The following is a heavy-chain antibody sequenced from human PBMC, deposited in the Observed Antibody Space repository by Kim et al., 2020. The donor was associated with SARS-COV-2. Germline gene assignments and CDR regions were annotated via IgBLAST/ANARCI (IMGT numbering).Heavy chain of an antibody. V-gene: IGHV3-11*03. CDR2: ISSSSSYT. CDR1: GFTFSDYY. D-gene: IGHD3-22*01. CDR3: ARFNNYYDSSGDAFDI. J-gene: IGHJ3*02. Sequence: GGSLRLSCAASGFTFSDYYMSWIRQAPGKGLEWVSYISSSSSYTNYADSVKGRFTISRDNAENSLYLQMNSLRAEDTAVYYCARFNNYYDSSGDAFDIWGQGTMVTVSS.